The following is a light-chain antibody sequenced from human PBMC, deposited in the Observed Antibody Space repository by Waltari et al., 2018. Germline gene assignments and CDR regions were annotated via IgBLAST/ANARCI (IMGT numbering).Light chain of an antibody. CDR2: VNSEGSH. J-gene: IGLJ3*02. CDR1: SGHSTNV. CDR3: ETGGHGTWV. Sequence: QLVLTQSPSASASLGASVKLPCTLSSGHSTNVIAWHQQQPERGPRYLMKVNSEGSHSKGDEIPDRFSGSSSGAERYLTISSLQSEDEADYYCETGGHGTWVFGGGTKLTVL. V-gene: IGLV4-69*01.